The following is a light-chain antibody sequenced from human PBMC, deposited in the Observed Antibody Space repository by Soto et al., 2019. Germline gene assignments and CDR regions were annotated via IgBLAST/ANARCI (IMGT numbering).Light chain of an antibody. CDR3: QHFHNWPPWT. J-gene: IGKJ1*01. CDR1: QSVSSS. V-gene: IGKV3-15*01. CDR2: GAS. Sequence: EVVMTQSPDTLSVSPGERATLSCRASQSVSSSLAWYQQKPGQAPRLLIYGASTRATGVPARFSGSGSGTEFTLTISSLQSEYVAVYYCQHFHNWPPWTFGQGTRVEIK.